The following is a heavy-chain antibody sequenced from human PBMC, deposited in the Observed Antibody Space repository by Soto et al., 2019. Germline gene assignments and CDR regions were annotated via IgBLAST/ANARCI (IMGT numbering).Heavy chain of an antibody. Sequence: QITLKESGPTLVKPTQTLTLTCTFSGFSLTTSGVGVGWIRQPPGKALEWLALIYWDDGKRYSPSLKSRLTITKHPSKNPVVLTMTNMDPVDTATYYCTHARHPYSCYGVDVWGQGTTVTVSS. CDR2: IYWDDGK. J-gene: IGHJ6*02. CDR1: GFSLTTSGVG. CDR3: THARHPYSCYGVDV. V-gene: IGHV2-5*02.